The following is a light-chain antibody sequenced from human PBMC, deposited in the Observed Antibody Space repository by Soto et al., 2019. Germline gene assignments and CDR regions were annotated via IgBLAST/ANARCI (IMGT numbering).Light chain of an antibody. J-gene: IGKJ1*01. CDR2: AAS. CDR1: QSIGDY. V-gene: IGKV1-39*01. CDR3: QQYDYWPRT. Sequence: DIQMTQSPSSLSASVGDRVTITCRASQSIGDYLNWYQQKPGKAPKLLIYAASSLQSGVPSRFSGSGSGTDFTLTISSLQPEDFAVYYCQQYDYWPRTFGQGTKVEIK.